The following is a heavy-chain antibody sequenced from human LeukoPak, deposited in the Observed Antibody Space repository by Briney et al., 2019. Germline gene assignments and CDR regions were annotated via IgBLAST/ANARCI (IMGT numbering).Heavy chain of an antibody. CDR3: ARDRKYYYHMDV. Sequence: SETLSLTCTVSGGSISSSTYYWGWIRQPPGKGLEWIGSIYHSGSTYYNPSLKSRVTISVDTSKNQFSLKLSSLTAADTAVYYCARDRKYYYHMDVWGEGTTVTVSS. V-gene: IGHV4-39*07. J-gene: IGHJ6*03. D-gene: IGHD1-14*01. CDR1: GGSISSSTYY. CDR2: IYHSGST.